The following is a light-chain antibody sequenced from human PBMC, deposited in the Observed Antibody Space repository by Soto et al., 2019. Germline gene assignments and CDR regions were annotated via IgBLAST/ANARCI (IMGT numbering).Light chain of an antibody. CDR1: SRDIGDSNY. CDR3: SSYAGNDNCV. CDR2: EIS. Sequence: QSVLTQPPSASGSPGRSVTISCTGSSRDIGDSNYVSWYQQHPGKAPKLIIFEISKRPSGVPGRFSGSKSGNTASLTVSGLQAEDEADYYCSSYAGNDNCVFGT. J-gene: IGLJ1*01. V-gene: IGLV2-8*01.